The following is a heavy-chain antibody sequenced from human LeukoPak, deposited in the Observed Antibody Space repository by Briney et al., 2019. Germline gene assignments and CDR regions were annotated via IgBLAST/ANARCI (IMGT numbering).Heavy chain of an antibody. CDR1: GFTFSSYA. V-gene: IGHV3-23*01. CDR2: ISGSGGST. D-gene: IGHD1-26*01. J-gene: IGHJ4*02. CDR3: ARAPSIVGANNGRFDY. Sequence: GGSLRLSCAASGFTFSSYAMSWVRQAPGKGLEWVSAISGSGGSTYYADSVKGRFTISRDNSKNTLYLQMNSLRAEDTAVYYCARAPSIVGANNGRFDYWGQGTLVTVSS.